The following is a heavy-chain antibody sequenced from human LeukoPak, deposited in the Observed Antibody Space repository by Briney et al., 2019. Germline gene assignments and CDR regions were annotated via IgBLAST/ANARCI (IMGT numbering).Heavy chain of an antibody. J-gene: IGHJ4*02. D-gene: IGHD5-18*01. Sequence: GASVKVSCKASGYTFTSNGITWVRQAPGQGLEWVGWISCNNGDTRYVQKFQGRVTVTTDTSTSTAYMELRSLRSDDTAVYYCARDGGTAGYSSGSDYWGQGTLVTVSS. CDR1: GYTFTSNG. CDR2: ISCNNGDT. V-gene: IGHV1-18*01. CDR3: ARDGGTAGYSSGSDY.